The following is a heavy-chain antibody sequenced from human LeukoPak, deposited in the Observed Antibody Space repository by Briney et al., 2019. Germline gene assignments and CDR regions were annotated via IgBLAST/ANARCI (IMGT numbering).Heavy chain of an antibody. CDR2: INRDGRSA. CDR3: AREVFGGYCSGGSCYLPDY. J-gene: IGHJ4*02. V-gene: IGHV3-74*01. D-gene: IGHD2-15*01. Sequence: PGGSLRLSCAASGFTFSSYWMHWVRQAPGKGLLWVSRINRDGRSASYADSVKGRCTLSRDNAKNTLYLQMNSLRAEDTAVYYCAREVFGGYCSGGSCYLPDYWGQGTLVTVSS. CDR1: GFTFSSYW.